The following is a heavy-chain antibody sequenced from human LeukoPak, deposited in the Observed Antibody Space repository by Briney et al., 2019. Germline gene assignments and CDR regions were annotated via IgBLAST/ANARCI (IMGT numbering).Heavy chain of an antibody. Sequence: GGSLRLSCAASGFTFRYWMSWVRQAPGKELQWVANIKQDGSAKYYVDSVKGRFTISRDNAKNSLYLQMNSLRAEDTAVYYCARGGESFLGIAAAGRFDYWGQGTLVTVSS. J-gene: IGHJ4*02. CDR1: GFTFRYW. D-gene: IGHD6-13*01. CDR2: IKQDGSAK. V-gene: IGHV3-7*03. CDR3: ARGGESFLGIAAAGRFDY.